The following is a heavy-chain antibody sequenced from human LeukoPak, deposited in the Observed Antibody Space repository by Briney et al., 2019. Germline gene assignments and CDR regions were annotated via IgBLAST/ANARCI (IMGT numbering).Heavy chain of an antibody. Sequence: GGSLRLSCAASGLTFSSYWMSWVRPAPGKGPEWVANIKPDGSGKYYVDSVKGRFTISRDNAENSLFLHMNSLRAEDTAVYYCARCAVAAAGDYWGRGTLVTVSS. CDR2: IKPDGSGK. V-gene: IGHV3-7*01. CDR1: GLTFSSYW. CDR3: ARCAVAAAGDY. J-gene: IGHJ4*02. D-gene: IGHD6-13*01.